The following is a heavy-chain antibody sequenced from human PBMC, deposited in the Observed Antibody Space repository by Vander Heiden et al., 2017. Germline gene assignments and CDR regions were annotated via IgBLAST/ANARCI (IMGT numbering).Heavy chain of an antibody. Sequence: QITLKESGPTLVKPTQTLTLTCTFSGFSLSISGVGVGWIRQPPGKALEWLALIYWNEDNRDSPSLKSRLTITKDTSKNQVVITMTKMDPVDTATYYGAHVPGFLLNYWGQGTLVTVYS. V-gene: IGHV2-5*01. CDR2: IYWNEDN. J-gene: IGHJ4*02. D-gene: IGHD3-22*01. CDR1: GFSLSISGVG. CDR3: AHVPGFLLNY.